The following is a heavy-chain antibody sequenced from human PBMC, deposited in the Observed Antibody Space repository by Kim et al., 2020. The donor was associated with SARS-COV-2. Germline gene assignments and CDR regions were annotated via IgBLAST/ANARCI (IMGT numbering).Heavy chain of an antibody. V-gene: IGHV4-59*13. CDR1: GGSISSYY. Sequence: SETLSLTCTVSGGSISSYYWSWIRQPPGKGLEWIGYIYYSGSTNYNPSLKSRVTISVDTSKNQFSLKLSSVTAADTAVYYCARAYNWNEPFDYWGQGTLVTVSS. D-gene: IGHD1-20*01. CDR2: IYYSGST. CDR3: ARAYNWNEPFDY. J-gene: IGHJ4*02.